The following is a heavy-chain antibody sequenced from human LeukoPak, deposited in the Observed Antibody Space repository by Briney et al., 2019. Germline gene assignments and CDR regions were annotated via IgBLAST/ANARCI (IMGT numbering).Heavy chain of an antibody. V-gene: IGHV3-23*01. Sequence: GGSLRLSCAASGFIFSNYAMTWVRQAPGKGLEWVSAISGSGGSTYYADSVKGRFTISRDNSKNTLYLQMNSLRAEDTAVYYCAKKEYDYVWGSYPGDYWGQGTLVTVSS. CDR1: GFIFSNYA. D-gene: IGHD3-16*02. CDR2: ISGSGGST. J-gene: IGHJ4*02. CDR3: AKKEYDYVWGSYPGDY.